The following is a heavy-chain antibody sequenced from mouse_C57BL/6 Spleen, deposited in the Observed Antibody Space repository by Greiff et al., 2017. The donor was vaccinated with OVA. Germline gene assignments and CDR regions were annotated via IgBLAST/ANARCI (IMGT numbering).Heavy chain of an antibody. CDR3: ARGDGNFYFDY. J-gene: IGHJ2*01. V-gene: IGHV1-64*01. D-gene: IGHD2-1*01. CDR2: IHPNSGST. Sequence: QVQLQQPGAELVKPGASVKLSCKASGYTFTSYWMHWVKQRPGQGLEWIGMIHPNSGSTYYNEKFKSKATLTVDKSSSTAYMQLSSLTSEDSAVYYCARGDGNFYFDYWGQGTTLTVSS. CDR1: GYTFTSYW.